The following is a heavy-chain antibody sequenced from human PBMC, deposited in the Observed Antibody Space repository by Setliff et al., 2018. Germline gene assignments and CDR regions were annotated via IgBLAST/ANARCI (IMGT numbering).Heavy chain of an antibody. D-gene: IGHD1-26*01. V-gene: IGHV4-34*01. CDR3: ARARVGATKLSVYYMDV. Sequence: SLTCAVYGGSFSGYYWSWIRQPPGKGLEWIGEINHSGSTNYNPSLKSRVTISVGTSKNQFSLKLSSVTAADTAVYYCARARVGATKLSVYYMDVWGKGTTVTVSS. CDR2: INHSGST. J-gene: IGHJ6*03. CDR1: GGSFSGYY.